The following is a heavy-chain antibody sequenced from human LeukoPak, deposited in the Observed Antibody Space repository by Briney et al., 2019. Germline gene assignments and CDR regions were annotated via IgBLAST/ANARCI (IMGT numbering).Heavy chain of an antibody. V-gene: IGHV1-8*01. CDR3: ARRVISSSSVMGFDY. CDR1: GYTFTSYD. D-gene: IGHD6-6*01. J-gene: IGHJ4*02. CDR2: MNTNSGNT. Sequence: ASLKVSCKASGYTFTSYDINWGRQAAGQGLESMGWMNTNSGNTGYAQKFQGRVTMTRNTTICAAYMKLSSLRSEDTAVDYCARRVISSSSVMGFDYWGQGTLVTVSS.